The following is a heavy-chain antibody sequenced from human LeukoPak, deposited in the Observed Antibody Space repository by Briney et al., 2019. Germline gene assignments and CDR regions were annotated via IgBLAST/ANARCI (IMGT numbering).Heavy chain of an antibody. CDR1: GGTFGSYA. V-gene: IGHV1-69*06. Sequence: SVKVSCKASGGTFGSYAISWVRQAPGQGLEWMGGIIPIFGTANYAQKFRGRVTITADKSTRTAYMELSSLRSEDTAVYYCARDNSVGDYAWWFDPWGQGTLVTVSS. J-gene: IGHJ5*02. CDR2: IIPIFGTA. CDR3: ARDNSVGDYAWWFDP. D-gene: IGHD1-26*01.